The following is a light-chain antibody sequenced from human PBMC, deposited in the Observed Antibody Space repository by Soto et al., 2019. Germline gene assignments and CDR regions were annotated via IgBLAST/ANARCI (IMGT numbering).Light chain of an antibody. Sequence: EIVMTQSPDTLSVSPGERATLSCRASQSVSGNLVWYQQKPGQAPRLLIYGASTRATGIPARFSGSGSGTESTLTISSLQSEDFAVYYCQQYNDWPRTFGQGTKVEIK. CDR2: GAS. CDR3: QQYNDWPRT. CDR1: QSVSGN. V-gene: IGKV3-15*01. J-gene: IGKJ1*01.